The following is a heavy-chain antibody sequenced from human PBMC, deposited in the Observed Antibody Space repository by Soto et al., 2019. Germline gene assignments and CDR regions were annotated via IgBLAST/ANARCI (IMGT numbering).Heavy chain of an antibody. CDR2: INAGNGNT. V-gene: IGHV1-3*05. CDR1: GYTFTRYA. D-gene: IGHD2-21*02. J-gene: IGHJ4*02. Sequence: QVQLVQSGAEEKKPGASVKVSCKASGYTFTRYAMHWVRHAPGQRLEWMGWINAGNGNTKYSQKFQGRVTITRDTSASTAYMELSSLRSEDTAVYYCARSIVVVTALYYLGQGTLVTVSS. CDR3: ARSIVVVTALYY.